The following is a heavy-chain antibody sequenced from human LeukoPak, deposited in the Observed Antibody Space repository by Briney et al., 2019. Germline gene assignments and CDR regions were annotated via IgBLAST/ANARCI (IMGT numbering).Heavy chain of an antibody. CDR1: GYTFTSYD. J-gene: IGHJ4*02. CDR3: ARGMMITFGGVIVHDY. V-gene: IGHV1-8*01. D-gene: IGHD3-16*02. CDR2: VNPNSGNT. Sequence: GASVKVSCKASGYTFTSYDINWVRQATGQGLEWMGWVNPNSGNTGYAQKFQGRVTMTRNTSISTAYMELSSLRSEDTAVYYCARGMMITFGGVIVHDYWGQGTLVTVSS.